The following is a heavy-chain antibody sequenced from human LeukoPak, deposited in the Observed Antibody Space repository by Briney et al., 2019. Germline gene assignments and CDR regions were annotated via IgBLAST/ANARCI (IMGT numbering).Heavy chain of an antibody. D-gene: IGHD4-23*01. Sequence: GGSLRLSCAASGFTFSSHGMHWVRQAPGKGLEWVAVVWYDGSNKYYADSVKGRFTISRDNSKDTLYLQMDSLRAEDTAVYYCARWGPGKVDDYWGQGTLVTVSS. CDR1: GFTFSSHG. CDR2: VWYDGSNK. J-gene: IGHJ4*02. V-gene: IGHV3-33*01. CDR3: ARWGPGKVDDY.